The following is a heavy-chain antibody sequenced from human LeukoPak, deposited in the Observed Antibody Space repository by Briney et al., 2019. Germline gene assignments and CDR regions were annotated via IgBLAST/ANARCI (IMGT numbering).Heavy chain of an antibody. V-gene: IGHV3-48*04. Sequence: PGGSPRLSRAASGFTFSSYSMNWVRQAPGKGLEWVSYISSSSSTIYYADSVKGRFTISRDNAKNSLYLQMNSLRAEDTAVYYCARDRQQLVLFHWGQGTLVTVSS. CDR2: ISSSSSTI. CDR1: GFTFSSYS. CDR3: ARDRQQLVLFH. J-gene: IGHJ4*02. D-gene: IGHD6-6*01.